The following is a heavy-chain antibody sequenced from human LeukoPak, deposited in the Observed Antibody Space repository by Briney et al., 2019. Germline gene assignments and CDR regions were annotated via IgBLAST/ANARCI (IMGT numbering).Heavy chain of an antibody. J-gene: IGHJ6*03. V-gene: IGHV3-11*04. CDR1: GFSFSDSY. Sequence: GGSLRLSCVVSGFSFSDSYMTWIRQTPGKGLESLAYISGSGHDIYYTDSVKGRFTISRDNAKDSLYLQMNSLRAEDTAVYYCARGDYYDSSGYNYYYYYMDVWGKGTTVTVSS. D-gene: IGHD3-22*01. CDR3: ARGDYYDSSGYNYYYYYMDV. CDR2: ISGSGHDI.